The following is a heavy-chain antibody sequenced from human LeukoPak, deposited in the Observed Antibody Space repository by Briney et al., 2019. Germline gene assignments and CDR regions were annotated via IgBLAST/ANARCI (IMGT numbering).Heavy chain of an antibody. CDR2: ISWNSGSI. Sequence: GRSLRLSCAASGFTFDDYAMHWVRQAPGKDLEWVSGISWNSGSIGYADSVKGRFTIPRDNAKNSLYLQMNSLRAEDTALYYCAKDSIAVAPYYYGMDVWGQGTTVTVSS. V-gene: IGHV3-9*01. CDR3: AKDSIAVAPYYYGMDV. D-gene: IGHD6-19*01. J-gene: IGHJ6*02. CDR1: GFTFDDYA.